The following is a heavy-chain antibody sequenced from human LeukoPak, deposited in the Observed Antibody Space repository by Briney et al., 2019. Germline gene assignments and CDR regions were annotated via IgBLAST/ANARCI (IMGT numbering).Heavy chain of an antibody. J-gene: IGHJ6*02. CDR1: GGSISSGDYY. CDR2: IYYSGST. D-gene: IGHD6-19*01. V-gene: IGHV4-30-4*08. CDR3: ARIKQDSSGWFFSGLTNYGMDV. Sequence: PSETLSLTCTVSGGSISSGDYYWSWIRQPPGKGLEWIGYIYYSGSTYYNPSLKSRVTISVDTSKNQFSLKLSSVTAADTAVYYCARIKQDSSGWFFSGLTNYGMDVWGQGTTVTVSS.